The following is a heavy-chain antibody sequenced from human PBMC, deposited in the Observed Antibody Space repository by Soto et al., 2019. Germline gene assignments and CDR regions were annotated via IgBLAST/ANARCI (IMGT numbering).Heavy chain of an antibody. CDR2: IKEDGGEQ. V-gene: IGHV3-7*03. CDR1: GFSFSSYW. CDR3: AITTSTVSCWFDP. J-gene: IGHJ5*02. Sequence: GGSLRLSCAASGFSFSSYWMSWVRQAPGKGPEWVANIKEDGGEQHYVDSVKGRFTISRDNTENSLFLQMNNLRAEDSAMYYCAITTSTVSCWFDPWGPGTQVTVSS. D-gene: IGHD4-4*01.